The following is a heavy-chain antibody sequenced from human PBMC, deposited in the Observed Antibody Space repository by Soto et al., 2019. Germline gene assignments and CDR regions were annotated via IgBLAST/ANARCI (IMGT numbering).Heavy chain of an antibody. V-gene: IGHV1-18*01. CDR2: ISSYNGNT. D-gene: IGHD6-6*01. CDR1: GYTFITYG. CDR3: ARDRPTSSIRARDYYYAMDV. Sequence: QVQLVQSGAEVKKPRASVKVSCKASGYTFITYGISWVRQAPGQGLEWMGWISSYNGNTNYAQKLQGRVTMTTDTTTTTAYMELRSLRSDDTAVYYGARDRPTSSIRARDYYYAMDVWGQGTTVTVSS. J-gene: IGHJ6*02.